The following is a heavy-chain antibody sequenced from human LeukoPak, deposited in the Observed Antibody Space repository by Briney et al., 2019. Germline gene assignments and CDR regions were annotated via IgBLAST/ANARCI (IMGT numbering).Heavy chain of an antibody. J-gene: IGHJ4*02. D-gene: IGHD2-21*02. CDR3: AREGAYCGGDCYSHSTPFDY. CDR1: GGTFSSYA. CDR2: IIPIFGTA. V-gene: IGHV1-69*13. Sequence: ASVKVSCKASGGTFSSYAISWVRQAPEQGLEWMGGIIPIFGTANYAQKFQGRVTITADESTSTAYMELSSLRSEDTAVYYCAREGAYCGGDCYSHSTPFDYWGQGTLVTVSS.